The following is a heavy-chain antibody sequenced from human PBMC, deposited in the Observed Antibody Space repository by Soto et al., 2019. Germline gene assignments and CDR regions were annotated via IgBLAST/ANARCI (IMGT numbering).Heavy chain of an antibody. D-gene: IGHD5-18*01. Sequence: ASVKVSCKASGYTFTSYYMHWVRQAPGQGLEWMGIINPSGGSTSYAQKFQGRVTMTRDTSTSTVYMELSSLRSEDTAVYYCARDPFHTAMVSWLSDYYYGMDVWGQGTTVTVSS. J-gene: IGHJ6*02. CDR3: ARDPFHTAMVSWLSDYYYGMDV. CDR1: GYTFTSYY. V-gene: IGHV1-46*01. CDR2: INPSGGST.